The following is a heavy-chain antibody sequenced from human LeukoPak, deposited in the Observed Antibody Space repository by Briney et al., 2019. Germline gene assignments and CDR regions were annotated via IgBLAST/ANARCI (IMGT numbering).Heavy chain of an antibody. CDR2: IYYSGST. J-gene: IGHJ4*02. CDR1: GGSISSSSYY. V-gene: IGHV4-39*01. D-gene: IGHD2-15*01. Sequence: SETLSLTCTVSGGSISSSSYYWGWIRQPPGKGLEWIGSIYYSGSTYYSPSLKSRVTISVDTSKNQFSLKLSSVTAADTAVYYCARLGRVATDYWGQGTLVTVSS. CDR3: ARLGRVATDY.